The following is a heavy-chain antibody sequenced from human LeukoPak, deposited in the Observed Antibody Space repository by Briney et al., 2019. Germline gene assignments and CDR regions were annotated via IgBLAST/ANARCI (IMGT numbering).Heavy chain of an antibody. Sequence: SETLSLTCAVYGGSFSGYYWSWIRQPPGKGLEWIGEINHSGSTNYNPSLKGRVTISVDTSKNQFSLKLSSVTAADTAVYYCARVGKQWLVHLWGQGTLVTVSS. V-gene: IGHV4-34*01. J-gene: IGHJ4*02. CDR2: INHSGST. D-gene: IGHD6-19*01. CDR1: GGSFSGYY. CDR3: ARVGKQWLVHL.